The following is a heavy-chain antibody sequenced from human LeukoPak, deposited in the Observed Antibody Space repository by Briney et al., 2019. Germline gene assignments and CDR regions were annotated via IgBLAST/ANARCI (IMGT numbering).Heavy chain of an antibody. CDR1: GGTFSSYV. J-gene: IGHJ4*02. Sequence: ASVKVSCKASGGTFSSYVISWVRQAPGQGLEWMGGIIPIFGTANYAQKFQGRVTITADESTSTAYMELSSLRSEDTAVYYCAREGYYDSSGYYTPLDYWGQGTLVTVSS. CDR3: AREGYYDSSGYYTPLDY. V-gene: IGHV1-69*13. CDR2: IIPIFGTA. D-gene: IGHD3-22*01.